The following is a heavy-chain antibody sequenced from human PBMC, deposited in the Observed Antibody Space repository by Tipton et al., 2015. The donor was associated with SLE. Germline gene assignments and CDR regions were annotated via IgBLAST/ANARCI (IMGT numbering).Heavy chain of an antibody. CDR2: IYPADSDT. D-gene: IGHD3-3*01. Sequence: QLVQSGAEVKKPGESLKISCKGSGYTFTNYWIGWVRQMPGKGLEWMGIIYPADSDTRYSPSFQGQVTISADRSINTAHLQWSSLKASDTAMYYCARHLLGSVFGVPPAFDIWGQGTMVTVSS. CDR1: GYTFTNYW. CDR3: ARHLLGSVFGVPPAFDI. J-gene: IGHJ3*02. V-gene: IGHV5-51*01.